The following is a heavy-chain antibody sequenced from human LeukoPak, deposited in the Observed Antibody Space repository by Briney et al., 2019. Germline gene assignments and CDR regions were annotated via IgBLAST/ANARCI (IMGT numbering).Heavy chain of an antibody. D-gene: IGHD3-22*01. CDR1: GFTFSDYY. V-gene: IGHV3-23*01. CDR3: AKDHYYDSGRYFQH. CDR2: IGGSGGST. Sequence: GGPLRLSCAASGFTFSDYYMSWIRQAPGKGLEWVSVIGGSGGSTYYADSVKGRFTISRDKSKNTLYLQMNSLRAEDTAVYYCAKDHYYDSGRYFQHWGQGTLVTVSS. J-gene: IGHJ1*01.